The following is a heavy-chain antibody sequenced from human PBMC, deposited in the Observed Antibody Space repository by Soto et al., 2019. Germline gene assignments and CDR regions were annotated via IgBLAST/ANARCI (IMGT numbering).Heavy chain of an antibody. V-gene: IGHV3-74*01. J-gene: IGHJ2*01. CDR2: INGDGTSK. CDR1: GFTFSNFW. CDR3: VRDFDWYFDV. Sequence: SGGSLRLSCAVSGFTFSNFWMHWVRQIPGKGLVWVARINGDGTSKKYADSVKGRFTISRGNVKNTLYLQMNSLKVDDTAMYYCVRDFDWYFDVWGRGTLVTVSS.